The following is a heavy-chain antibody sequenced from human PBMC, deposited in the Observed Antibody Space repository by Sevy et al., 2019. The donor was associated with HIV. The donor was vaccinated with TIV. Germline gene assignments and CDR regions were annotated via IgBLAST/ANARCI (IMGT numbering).Heavy chain of an antibody. Sequence: GGSLRLSCAASGFTFSSYAMNWVRQAPGKGLEWVSGISGSGGSGDKTNYADSVKGRFTISRDNAKNSLYLQMNSLRAEDTAVYYCARIPRHSSSISDYYYGMDVWGQGTTVTVSS. V-gene: IGHV3-23*01. CDR3: ARIPRHSSSISDYYYGMDV. CDR1: GFTFSSYA. J-gene: IGHJ6*02. CDR2: ISGSGGSGDKT. D-gene: IGHD6-6*01.